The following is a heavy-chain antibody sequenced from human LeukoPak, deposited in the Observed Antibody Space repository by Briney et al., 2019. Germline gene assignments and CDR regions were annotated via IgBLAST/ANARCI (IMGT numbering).Heavy chain of an antibody. J-gene: IGHJ4*02. Sequence: GGSLRLSCAASGFSFGDYDMHWVRQVKGKGLGWVSAVHTGYHTYYSDSVKGRFSISRENAKNSMYLQMNSLRVGDTAVYYCARGYSYGLYYFDHWGQGALVTVSP. V-gene: IGHV3-13*01. CDR2: VHTGYHT. CDR3: ARGYSYGLYYFDH. CDR1: GFSFGDYD. D-gene: IGHD5-18*01.